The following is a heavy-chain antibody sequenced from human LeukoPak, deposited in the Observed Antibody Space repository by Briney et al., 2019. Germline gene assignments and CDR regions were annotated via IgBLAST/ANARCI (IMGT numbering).Heavy chain of an antibody. CDR1: GFTFSSYS. CDR3: ARGRSGWYVLHSMDV. Sequence: GGSLRLSCAASGFTFSSYSMNWVRQAPGKGLEWVSYISSSSSSTIYYADSVKGRFTISRDNAKNSLYLQMNSLRAEDTAVYYCARGRSGWYVLHSMDVWGQGTTVTVSS. CDR2: ISSSSSSTI. J-gene: IGHJ6*02. D-gene: IGHD6-19*01. V-gene: IGHV3-48*01.